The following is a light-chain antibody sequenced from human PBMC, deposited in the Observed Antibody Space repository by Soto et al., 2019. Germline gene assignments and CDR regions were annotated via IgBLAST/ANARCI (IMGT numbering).Light chain of an antibody. V-gene: IGKV3-20*01. CDR3: QHYGRSPWT. Sequence: ENVLTQSPGTLSLSPGEGATLSCRASQSVSSSYLAWYHQKPGQAPRLLIYGASSRATGIPDRFSGSGSGTDFTLTISRLEPEDFAVYYCQHYGRSPWTFGQGTKVEFK. CDR2: GAS. CDR1: QSVSSSY. J-gene: IGKJ1*01.